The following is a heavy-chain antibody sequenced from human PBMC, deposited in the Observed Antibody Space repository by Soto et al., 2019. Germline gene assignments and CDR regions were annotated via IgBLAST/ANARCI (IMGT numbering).Heavy chain of an antibody. CDR3: AKWSYLDY. J-gene: IGHJ4*02. D-gene: IGHD3-3*01. V-gene: IGHV3-23*01. CDR1: GFIFASFA. CDR2: ISGSDGKT. Sequence: GGSLRLSCTTSGFIFASFAMTWVRQAPGKGLEWVATISGSDGKTYYADSVKGRFSISRDTSRNTLYLQMNSLRDDDTAIYYCAKWSYLDYWGQGTRVTVSS.